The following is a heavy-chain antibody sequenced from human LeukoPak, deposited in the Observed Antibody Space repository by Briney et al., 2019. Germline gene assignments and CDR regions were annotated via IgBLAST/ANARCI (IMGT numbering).Heavy chain of an antibody. D-gene: IGHD3-3*01. CDR3: ARVVTIFSRGWFDP. Sequence: SESLSLTCAVCGGSVSGYYWSWIRQPPGKGLEWIGEINHSGSTNYNPSLKSRVTISVDTSKNPFSLKRSSVTAADTAVYYCARVVTIFSRGWFDPWGQGTLVTVSS. CDR2: INHSGST. CDR1: GGSVSGYY. V-gene: IGHV4-34*01. J-gene: IGHJ5*02.